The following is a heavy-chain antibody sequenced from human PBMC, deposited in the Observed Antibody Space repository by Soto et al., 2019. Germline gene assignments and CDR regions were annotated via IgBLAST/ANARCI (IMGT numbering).Heavy chain of an antibody. J-gene: IGHJ3*02. CDR2: XXXNGRX. D-gene: IGHD5-12*01. V-gene: IGHV4-59*01. Sequence: SEPPSLTCTVSGGSISGYYWSWIRQPPGKEREXIAXXXXNGRXNXXPXXXSRVSISADTSKNQLSLKLISVTAADTAVYYCARGRDGYNFATFDIWGQGTMVTVS. CDR1: GGSISGYY. CDR3: ARGRDGYNFATFDI.